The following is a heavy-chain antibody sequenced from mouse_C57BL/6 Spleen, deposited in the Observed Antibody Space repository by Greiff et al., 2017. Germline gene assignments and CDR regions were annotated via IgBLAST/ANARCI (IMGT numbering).Heavy chain of an antibody. CDR1: GYTFTSYW. J-gene: IGHJ4*01. D-gene: IGHD1-1*01. CDR3: ARRRVYYYGSSYVGAMDY. CDR2: LDPSDSYT. Sequence: QVQLQQSGAELVMPGASVKLSCKASGYTFTSYWMHWVKQRPGQGLEWIGELDPSDSYTNYNQKFKGKSTLTVDKSSSTAYLQLSSLTSEDSAVYYCARRRVYYYGSSYVGAMDYWGQGTSVTVSS. V-gene: IGHV1-69*01.